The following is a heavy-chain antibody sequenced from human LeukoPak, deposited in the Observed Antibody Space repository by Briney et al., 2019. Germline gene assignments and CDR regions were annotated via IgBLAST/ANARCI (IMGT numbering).Heavy chain of an antibody. Sequence: ASVKVSCKASGYTFTSYYMHWVRQAPGQGLEWMGIINPSGGSTSYAQKFQGRVTMTRDTSTSTVYMELSSLRSEDTAVYYCARDINCSGGSCFYYYYYGMDVWGQGTTVTVSS. CDR1: GYTFTSYY. V-gene: IGHV1-46*01. J-gene: IGHJ6*02. CDR3: ARDINCSGGSCFYYYYYGMDV. CDR2: INPSGGST. D-gene: IGHD2-15*01.